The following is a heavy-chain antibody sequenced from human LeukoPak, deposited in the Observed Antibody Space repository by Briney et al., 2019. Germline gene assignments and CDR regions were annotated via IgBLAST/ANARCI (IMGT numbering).Heavy chain of an antibody. Sequence: SETLSLTCTVSGGSISSYYRSWIRQPPGKGLEWIGYIYYSGSTNYNPSLKSRVTISVDTSKNQFSLKLSSVTAADTAVYYCARHKYDYVWGSYRPPWFDPWGQGTLVTVSS. CDR1: GGSISSYY. V-gene: IGHV4-59*08. CDR2: IYYSGST. D-gene: IGHD3-16*02. CDR3: ARHKYDYVWGSYRPPWFDP. J-gene: IGHJ5*02.